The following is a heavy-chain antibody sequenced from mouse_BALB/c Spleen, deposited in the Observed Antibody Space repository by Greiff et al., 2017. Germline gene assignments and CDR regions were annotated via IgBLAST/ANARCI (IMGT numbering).Heavy chain of an antibody. CDR1: GYTFTDYV. J-gene: IGHJ4*01. D-gene: IGHD2-14*01. V-gene: IGHV1-77*01. CDR3: ARNYRYERYAMDY. Sequence: VKLMESGPELVKPGASVKMSCKASGYTFTDYVISWVKQRTGQGLEWIGEIYPGSGSTYYNEKFKGKATLTADKSSNTAYMQLSSLTSEDSAVYFCARNYRYERYAMDYWGQGTSVTVSS. CDR2: IYPGSGST.